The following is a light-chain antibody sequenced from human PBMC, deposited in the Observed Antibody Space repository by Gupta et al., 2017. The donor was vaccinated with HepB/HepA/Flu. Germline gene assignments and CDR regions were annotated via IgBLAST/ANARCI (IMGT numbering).Light chain of an antibody. CDR1: QNINSNS. CDR3: HQYGDSVRT. CDR2: AIS. J-gene: IGKJ1*01. Sequence: EIVLTQSPGTLSLSPGERATLSCRASQNINSNSLAWYQQKFGQAPRLLIYAISTRATGIPDRFSGSGSGTDFTLSVSRREPEDFAVYYCHQYGDSVRTLGQGTKVE. V-gene: IGKV3-20*01.